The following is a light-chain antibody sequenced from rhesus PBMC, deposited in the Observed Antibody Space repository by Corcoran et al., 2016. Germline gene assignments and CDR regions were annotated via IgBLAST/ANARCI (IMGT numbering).Light chain of an antibody. V-gene: IGKV3-24*04. CDR2: GAS. CDR1: QSVSSY. Sequence: EIVMTQSPATLALSPGERATLSCRASQSVSSYLAWYQQKPGQAPRLLIYGASSRATGIPDRFSGSGSGTEFTLPISSLEPEEVAVYFCLQSSNWPQYSFGQGTKVEIK. J-gene: IGKJ2*01. CDR3: LQSSNWPQYS.